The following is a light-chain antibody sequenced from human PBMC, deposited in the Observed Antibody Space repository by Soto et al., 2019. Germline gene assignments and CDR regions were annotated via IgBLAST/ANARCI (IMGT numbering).Light chain of an antibody. CDR2: DVT. J-gene: IGLJ1*01. Sequence: QSALTQPRSVSGSPGQSVTISCTGTGSDIGACNYVSWYQQYPGKAPQVVIYDVTERPSGVPARFSGSKSGNTASLTISGLQADDEADYYCCSYAGLDSFVFGTGPK. CDR1: GSDIGACNY. CDR3: CSYAGLDSFV. V-gene: IGLV2-11*01.